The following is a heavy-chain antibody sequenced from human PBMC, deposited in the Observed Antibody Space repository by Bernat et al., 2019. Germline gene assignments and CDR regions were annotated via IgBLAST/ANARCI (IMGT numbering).Heavy chain of an antibody. V-gene: IGHV3-23*04. CDR2: ISGSGAGT. J-gene: IGHJ4*02. CDR3: ARDLSRPYYFDY. CDR1: GFTFSSYG. D-gene: IGHD2/OR15-2a*01. Sequence: EVQLVESGGGLVQPGGSLRLSCVASGFTFSSYGMSWFRQAPGKGLEWVSAISGSGAGTYYADSVKGRFTLSSDNSKNTLYLQMNGLRAEDTAVYYCARDLSRPYYFDYWGQGTLVTVSS.